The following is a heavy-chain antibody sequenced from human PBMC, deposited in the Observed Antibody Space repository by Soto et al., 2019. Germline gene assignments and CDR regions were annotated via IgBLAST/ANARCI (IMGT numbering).Heavy chain of an antibody. J-gene: IGHJ6*02. V-gene: IGHV1-69*13. CDR3: ARDGVGAVAGTFYYYYGMDV. CDR1: GGTFSSYA. Sequence: ASVKVSCKASGGTFSSYAISWVRQAPGQGLEWMGGIIPIFGTANYAQKFQGRVTITADESTSTAYMELSSLRSEDTAVYYCARDGVGAVAGTFYYYYGMDVWGQGTTVTVSS. CDR2: IIPIFGTA. D-gene: IGHD6-19*01.